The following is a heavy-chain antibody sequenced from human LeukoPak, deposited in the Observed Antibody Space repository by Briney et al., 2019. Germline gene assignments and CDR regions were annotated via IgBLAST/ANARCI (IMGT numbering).Heavy chain of an antibody. Sequence: GGSLRLSCAASGFTFSSYAMTWVRQAPGKGLDWVSGISWNSGDIGYADSVKGRFTISRDNAKKSLYLEMNSLRAEDTALYCCAKDSSAGSNPYFDYWGQGTLVTVSS. D-gene: IGHD6-13*01. CDR3: AKDSSAGSNPYFDY. CDR1: GFTFSSYA. V-gene: IGHV3-9*01. J-gene: IGHJ4*02. CDR2: ISWNSGDI.